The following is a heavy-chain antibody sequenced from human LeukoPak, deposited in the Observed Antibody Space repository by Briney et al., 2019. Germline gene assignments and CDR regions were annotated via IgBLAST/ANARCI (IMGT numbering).Heavy chain of an antibody. D-gene: IGHD3-3*01. CDR2: IYYSVST. CDR3: ARRDKSGNWFDP. J-gene: IGHJ5*02. V-gene: IGHV4-59*08. CDR1: GGSISSYY. Sequence: SETLSLTCTVSGGSISSYYWSWIRQPPGKGLEWIGYIYYSVSTNYNPSLKSRVTISVDTSKNQFSLKLSSVTAADTAVYYCARRDKSGNWFDPWGQGTLVTVSS.